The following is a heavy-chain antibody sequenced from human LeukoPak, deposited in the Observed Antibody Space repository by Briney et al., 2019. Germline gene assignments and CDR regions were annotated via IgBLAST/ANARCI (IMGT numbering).Heavy chain of an antibody. D-gene: IGHD3-10*01. CDR2: VRYDGSNK. V-gene: IGHV3-30*02. CDR3: AQGSHYYGSGSHRRGHYFDY. J-gene: IGHJ4*02. CDR1: GFTFSNYG. Sequence: PGRSLRLSCAASGFTFSNYGMHWVRQAPGKGLEWVAVVRYDGSNKYYADFVKGRFTISRDNSKNTLYLQMNSLRGEDTAVYYCAQGSHYYGSGSHRRGHYFDYWGQGTLVTVSS.